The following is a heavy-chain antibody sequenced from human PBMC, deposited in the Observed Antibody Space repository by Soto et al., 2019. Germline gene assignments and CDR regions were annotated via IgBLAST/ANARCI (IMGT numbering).Heavy chain of an antibody. CDR3: ARDRGDYYPNFDY. Sequence: EVQLVESGGGLVQPGGSLRLSCAVSGFTFSNYWMSWVRQAPGKGLEWVANIRQDGSEKYYVDSVKGRFTISRDNAKNSLSLQMNSLRAEDTAVYYCARDRGDYYPNFDYWSQGTLVTVSS. CDR2: IRQDGSEK. J-gene: IGHJ4*02. CDR1: GFTFSNYW. V-gene: IGHV3-7*03. D-gene: IGHD4-17*01.